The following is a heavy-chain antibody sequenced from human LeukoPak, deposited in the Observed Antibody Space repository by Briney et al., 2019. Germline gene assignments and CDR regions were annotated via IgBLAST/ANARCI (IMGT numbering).Heavy chain of an antibody. CDR2: INHSGNT. D-gene: IGHD3-3*01. V-gene: IGHV4-34*01. CDR1: GGSFSGYY. Sequence: SETLSLTCAVYGGSFSGYYWSWIRQPPGKGLEWIGGINHSGNTNHNPSLKSRVIISVDTSKNHLSLKMRFVTAADTAVYYCARGRSVGWFDPWGQGTLVTVSS. J-gene: IGHJ5*02. CDR3: ARGRSVGWFDP.